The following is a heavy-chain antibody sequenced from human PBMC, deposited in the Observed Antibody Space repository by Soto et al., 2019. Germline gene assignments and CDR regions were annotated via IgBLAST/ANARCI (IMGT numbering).Heavy chain of an antibody. CDR2: IYWDDDK. CDR3: AHRVLRTVFGLVTTTAIYFDF. V-gene: IGHV2-5*02. Sequence: QITLNESGPTLVKPTQTLTLTCTFSGFSLTTSGVGVGWIRQSPGKAPEWLALIYWDDDKRYSPSLKSRLTITKDNAKNQVVLTMANVDPADTSTYSCAHRVLRTVFGLVTTTAIYFDFWGQGTPVAVSS. CDR1: GFSLTTSGVG. D-gene: IGHD3-3*01. J-gene: IGHJ4*02.